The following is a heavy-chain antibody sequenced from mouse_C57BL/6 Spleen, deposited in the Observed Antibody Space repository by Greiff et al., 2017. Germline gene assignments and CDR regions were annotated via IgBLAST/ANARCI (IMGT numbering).Heavy chain of an antibody. J-gene: IGHJ3*01. D-gene: IGHD2-5*01. Sequence: EVQLVESGPGLVKPSQSLSLTCSVTGYSITSGYYWNWIRQFPGNKLEWMGYISYDGSNNYNPSLKNRISITRDTSKNQFFLKLNSVTTEDTATYYCAPLYSNYAWFAYWGQGTLVTVSA. CDR1: GYSITSGYY. CDR3: APLYSNYAWFAY. CDR2: ISYDGSN. V-gene: IGHV3-6*01.